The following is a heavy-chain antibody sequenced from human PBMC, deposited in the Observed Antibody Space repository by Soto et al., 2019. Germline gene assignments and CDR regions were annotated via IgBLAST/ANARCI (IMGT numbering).Heavy chain of an antibody. CDR3: ARDLSHIYYLDY. CDR2: ITDSSDTV. V-gene: IGHV3-48*02. J-gene: IGHJ4*02. CDR1: GFSFSNYN. D-gene: IGHD2-21*01. Sequence: GGSLRLSCVASGFSFSNYNMNWVRQAPGKGLEWVSYITDSSDTVHYADSVRGRFTISRDNAESSLYLQMNSLRDEDTAVYFCARDLSHIYYLDYWGRGTLVTISS.